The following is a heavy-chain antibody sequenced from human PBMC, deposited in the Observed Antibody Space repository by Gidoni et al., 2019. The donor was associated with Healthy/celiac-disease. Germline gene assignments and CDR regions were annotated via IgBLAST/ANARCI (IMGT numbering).Heavy chain of an antibody. V-gene: IGHV4-39*01. CDR2: IYYSGST. CDR3: ATRDDFWSVGKDWYFDL. D-gene: IGHD3-3*01. CDR1: GGSISSSSYY. Sequence: QLQLQESGPGLVKPSETLSLTCTVSGGSISSSSYYWGWIRQPPGKGLEWIGSIYYSGSTYYNPSLKSRVTISVDTSKNQFSLKLSSVTAADTAVYYCATRDDFWSVGKDWYFDLWGRGTLVTVSS. J-gene: IGHJ2*01.